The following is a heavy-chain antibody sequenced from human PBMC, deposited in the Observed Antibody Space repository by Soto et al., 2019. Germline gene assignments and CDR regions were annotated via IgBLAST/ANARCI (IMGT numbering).Heavy chain of an antibody. CDR2: IYYSGST. Sequence: SETLSLTCTVSGGSISSGDYYWSWIRQPPGKGLEWIGYIYYSGSTYYNPSLKSRVTISVDTSKNQFSLKLSSVTAADTAVYYCARAEGRDCSGGSCYSGWFDPWGRGTLVTVSS. J-gene: IGHJ5*02. V-gene: IGHV4-30-4*08. D-gene: IGHD2-15*01. CDR1: GGSISSGDYY. CDR3: ARAEGRDCSGGSCYSGWFDP.